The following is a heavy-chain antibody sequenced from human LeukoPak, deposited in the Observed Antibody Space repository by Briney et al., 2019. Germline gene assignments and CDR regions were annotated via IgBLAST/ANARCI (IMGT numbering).Heavy chain of an antibody. CDR3: VRDSISYGDYVAFDY. D-gene: IGHD4-17*01. CDR2: IYRGGTT. J-gene: IGHJ4*02. V-gene: IGHV3-66*01. CDR1: GFIVSDNY. Sequence: GGSLRLSCAASGFIVSDNYMSWVRQAPGKGLEWVSVIYRGGTTFYAGSVRGRFTISRDNSKNTVFLQLSSLRAEDTAVYYCVRDSISYGDYVAFDYWGQGTVVTVSS.